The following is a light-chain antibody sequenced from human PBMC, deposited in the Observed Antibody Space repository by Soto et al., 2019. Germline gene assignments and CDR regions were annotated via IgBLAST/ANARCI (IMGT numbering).Light chain of an antibody. CDR1: QSVSSY. V-gene: IGKV3-11*01. CDR3: QQRSNWSLT. CDR2: DAS. J-gene: IGKJ4*01. Sequence: EIVLTQSPATLSLSPGERATLSCRASQSVSSYLAWYQQKPGQAPRLLIYDASNRATGIPARFSGSGSGTDFTLTISSLEPEYFAVYYCQQRSNWSLTVGGGTKVEIK.